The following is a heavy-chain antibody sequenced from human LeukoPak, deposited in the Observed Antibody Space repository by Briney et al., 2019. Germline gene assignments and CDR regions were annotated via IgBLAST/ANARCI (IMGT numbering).Heavy chain of an antibody. J-gene: IGHJ3*01. D-gene: IGHD3-10*01. V-gene: IGHV3-23*01. CDR2: IGGGDT. Sequence: GGSLRLSCKTSGFTFHTYAMHWVRQAPGKGLEWVSGIGGGDTYFADSVRGRFSISRDDSKKTLYLQMNMLRAEDAAIYYCAKDMIRGNGEYDA. CDR3: AKDMIRGNGEYDA. CDR1: GFTFHTYA.